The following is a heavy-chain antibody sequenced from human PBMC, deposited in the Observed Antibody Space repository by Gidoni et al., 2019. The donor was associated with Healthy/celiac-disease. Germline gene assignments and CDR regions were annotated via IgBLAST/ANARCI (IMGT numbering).Heavy chain of an antibody. D-gene: IGHD5-18*01. J-gene: IGHJ4*02. V-gene: IGHV4-31*03. CDR2: IDYSGST. CDR3: ASGRGYSYGYGRAYYFDY. CDR1: GGSISSGGYY. Sequence: QVQLQESGPGRVTPSHTLSLDCTVSGGSISSGGYYWSWSRQHPGKGLEWIGYIDYSGSTYYNPALKSRVTISVDTSKNQFSLKLSSVTAADTAVYYCASGRGYSYGYGRAYYFDYWGQGTLVTVSS.